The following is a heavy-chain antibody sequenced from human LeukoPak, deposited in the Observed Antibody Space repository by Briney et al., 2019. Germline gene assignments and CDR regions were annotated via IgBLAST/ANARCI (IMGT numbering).Heavy chain of an antibody. CDR1: GYTFTGYY. CDR3: ARGNYGDYVDAFDI. CDR2: INPNSGGT. Sequence: ASVKVSCKASGYTFTGYYMRWVRQAPGQGLEWMGWINPNSGGTNYAQKFRGRVTMTRDTSISTAYMELSRLRSDDTAVYYRARGNYGDYVDAFDIWGQGTMVTVSS. D-gene: IGHD4-17*01. V-gene: IGHV1-2*02. J-gene: IGHJ3*02.